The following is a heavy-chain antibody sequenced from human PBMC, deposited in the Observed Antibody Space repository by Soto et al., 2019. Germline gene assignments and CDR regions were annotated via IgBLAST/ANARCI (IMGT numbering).Heavy chain of an antibody. CDR2: ISGSGGST. V-gene: IGHV3-23*01. CDR3: AKVRGYCSSTSCYMFDY. Sequence: EVQLLESGGGLVQTGGSLRLSCAASGFTFSSYAMSWVRQAPGKGLEWVSAISGSGGSTYYADSVKGRFTISRDNSKNTLYLQMNSLRAEDTAVYYCAKVRGYCSSTSCYMFDYWGQGTLVTVSS. D-gene: IGHD2-2*02. CDR1: GFTFSSYA. J-gene: IGHJ4*02.